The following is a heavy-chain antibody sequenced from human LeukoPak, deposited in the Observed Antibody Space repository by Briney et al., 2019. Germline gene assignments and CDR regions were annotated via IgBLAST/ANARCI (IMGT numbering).Heavy chain of an antibody. J-gene: IGHJ4*02. CDR3: GPGGLGY. CDR2: ISYDGSNK. D-gene: IGHD3-16*01. V-gene: IGHV3-30-3*01. CDR1: GFTFSSYA. Sequence: GGSLRLSCAASGFTFSSYAMHWVRQAPGKGLEWVAVISYDGSNKYYADSVKGRFTISRDNSKNTLYLQMNSLRAEDTAVYYCGPGGLGYWGQGTLVTVSS.